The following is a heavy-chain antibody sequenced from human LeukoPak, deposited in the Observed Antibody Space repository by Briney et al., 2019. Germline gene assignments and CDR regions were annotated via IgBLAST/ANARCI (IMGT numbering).Heavy chain of an antibody. Sequence: GSVKVSCKASGYTFTGYYMHWVRQAPGQGLEWMGWINPNSGGTNYAQKFQGRVTITRDTSISTAYMELSRLRSDDTAVYYCHYYDSSGYPGGGDYWGQGTLVTVSS. CDR1: GYTFTGYY. J-gene: IGHJ4*02. CDR3: HYYDSSGYPGGGDY. D-gene: IGHD3-22*01. CDR2: INPNSGGT. V-gene: IGHV1-2*02.